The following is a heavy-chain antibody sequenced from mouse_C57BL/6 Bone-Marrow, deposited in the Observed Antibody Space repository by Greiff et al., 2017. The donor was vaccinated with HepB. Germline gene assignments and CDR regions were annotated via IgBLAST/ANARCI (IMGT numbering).Heavy chain of an antibody. J-gene: IGHJ3*01. Sequence: VQLQQSGPELVKPGASVKISCKASGYTFTDYYMNWVKQSRGKSLEWIGDINPNNGGTSYNQKFKCKATLTVDKSSSTAYMELRSLTSEYSAVYYCASRPYYGFAYWGQGTLVTVSA. CDR2: INPNNGGT. D-gene: IGHD2-10*01. V-gene: IGHV1-26*01. CDR1: GYTFTDYY. CDR3: ASRPYYGFAY.